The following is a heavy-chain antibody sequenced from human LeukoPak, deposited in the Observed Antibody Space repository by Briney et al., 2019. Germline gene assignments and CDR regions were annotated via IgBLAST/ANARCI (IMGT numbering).Heavy chain of an antibody. CDR3: AREGGSIRYFDY. CDR2: ISSSGSTI. Sequence: GGSLRLSCAASGFTFSSYEMKWVRQAPGKGLEWVSYISSSGSTIYYADSVKGRFTISTDNAKNSLYLQMNSLTAEDTAVYYCAREGGSIRYFDYWGQGTLVTVSS. CDR1: GFTFSSYE. D-gene: IGHD1-26*01. J-gene: IGHJ4*02. V-gene: IGHV3-48*03.